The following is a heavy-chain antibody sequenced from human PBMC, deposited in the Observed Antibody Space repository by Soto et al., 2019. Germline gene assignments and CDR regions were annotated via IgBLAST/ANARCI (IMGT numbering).Heavy chain of an antibody. J-gene: IGHJ5*02. CDR2: IDPSDSYT. Sequence: GESLKISCKGSGYSFTSYWISWVRQMPGKGLEWMGRIDPSDSYTNYSPSFQGHVTISADKSISTAYLQWSSLKASDTAVYYCARDAFELLWFGELINWFDPWGQGTLVTVSS. D-gene: IGHD3-10*01. CDR3: ARDAFELLWFGELINWFDP. V-gene: IGHV5-10-1*01. CDR1: GYSFTSYW.